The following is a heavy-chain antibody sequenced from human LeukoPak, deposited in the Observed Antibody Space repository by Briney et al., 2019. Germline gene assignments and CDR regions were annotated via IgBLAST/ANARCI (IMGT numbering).Heavy chain of an antibody. D-gene: IGHD4-17*01. V-gene: IGHV3-21*01. CDR3: ARDVNSGAGKDY. Sequence: GGSLRLSCAASGFTFSSYSMNWVRQAPGKGLEWVSSISSSSSYIYYADSVKGRFTISRDNAKNSLYLQMNSLRAEDTAVYYCARDVNSGAGKDYWGQGTLVTVSS. CDR1: GFTFSSYS. CDR2: ISSSSSYI. J-gene: IGHJ4*02.